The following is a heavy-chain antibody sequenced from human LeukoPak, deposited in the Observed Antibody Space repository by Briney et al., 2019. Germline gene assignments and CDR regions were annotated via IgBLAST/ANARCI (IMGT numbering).Heavy chain of an antibody. CDR3: ARHRPDYGDYSFDI. J-gene: IGHJ3*02. D-gene: IGHD4-17*01. V-gene: IGHV4-59*08. CDR2: IYYSGST. CDR1: GGCISSYY. Sequence: SETLSLTCTVSGGCISSYYWSWIRQPPGKGLEWIGYIYYSGSTNYNPSLKSRVTISVDTSKNQFSLKLSSVTAADTAVCYCARHRPDYGDYSFDIWGQGTMVTVSS.